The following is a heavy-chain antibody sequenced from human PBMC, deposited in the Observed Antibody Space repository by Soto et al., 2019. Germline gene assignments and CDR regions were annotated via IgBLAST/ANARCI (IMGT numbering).Heavy chain of an antibody. V-gene: IGHV4-4*02. D-gene: IGHD1-20*01. CDR2: MFHSGST. CDR1: GASISDSHW. J-gene: IGHJ6*02. Sequence: QVQLQESGPGLVKPSGTLSLTCVVSGASISDSHWWTWVRQPPGKGLEWIGEMFHSGSTNYNPSPKSRVTISIDKSRDQFSLNLNSVTAAGTGVYYCAKNNDYAIDAGGQGTTVTVSS. CDR3: AKNNDYAIDA.